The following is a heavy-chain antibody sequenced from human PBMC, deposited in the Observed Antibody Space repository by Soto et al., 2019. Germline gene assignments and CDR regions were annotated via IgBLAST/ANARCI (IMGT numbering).Heavy chain of an antibody. Sequence: ASVKVSCKASGYTFTSYGISWVRQAPGQGLEWMGWISAYNGNTNYAQKLQGRVTMTTDTSTSTAYMELRSLRSDDTAVYYCAREFLYNQYCTNGVCYFDDWGQGTLVTVSS. CDR1: GYTFTSYG. CDR3: AREFLYNQYCTNGVCYFDD. CDR2: ISAYNGNT. J-gene: IGHJ4*02. D-gene: IGHD2-8*01. V-gene: IGHV1-18*01.